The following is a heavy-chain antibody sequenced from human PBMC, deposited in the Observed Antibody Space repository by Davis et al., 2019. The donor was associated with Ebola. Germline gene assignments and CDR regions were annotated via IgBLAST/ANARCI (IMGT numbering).Heavy chain of an antibody. V-gene: IGHV3-7*03. CDR1: GFTFSSYW. CDR3: ARDQVYNWNRMAFDI. CDR2: IKQDGSET. Sequence: PGGSLRLSCAASGFTFSSYWMSWVRQAPGKGLEWVANIKQDGSETYYVDSVKGRFTISRDNAKNSLYLQMNSLRAEDTALYYCARDQVYNWNRMAFDIWGQGTMVTVSS. D-gene: IGHD1-20*01. J-gene: IGHJ3*02.